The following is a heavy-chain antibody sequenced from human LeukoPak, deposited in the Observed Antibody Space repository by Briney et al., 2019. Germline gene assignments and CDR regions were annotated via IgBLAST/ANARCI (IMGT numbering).Heavy chain of an antibody. J-gene: IGHJ6*03. CDR1: GDSISSGRYY. V-gene: IGHV4-61*02. D-gene: IGHD6-19*01. Sequence: SETLSLTCTVSGDSISSGRYYWSWIRQPAGKGLEWIGRMYTSGSTNYNPSLKSRVTISVDTSKNQFSLKLSSVTAADTAVYYCARDVPEPGIAVAGPSYYYYYMDVWGKGTTVTVSS. CDR2: MYTSGST. CDR3: ARDVPEPGIAVAGPSYYYYYMDV.